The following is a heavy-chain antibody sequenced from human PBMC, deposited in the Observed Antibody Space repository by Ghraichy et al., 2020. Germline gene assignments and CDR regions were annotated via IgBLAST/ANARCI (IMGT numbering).Heavy chain of an antibody. CDR3: ARALGATTDYYYYYGMDV. Sequence: SETLSLTCTVSGRSISSYYWSWIRQPPGKGLEWIGYIYTSGSTNYNPSLKSRVTISVDTSKNQFSLKLSSVTAADTAVYYCARALGATTDYYYYYGMDVWGQGTTVTVSS. V-gene: IGHV4-4*09. J-gene: IGHJ6*02. CDR1: GRSISSYY. D-gene: IGHD1-26*01. CDR2: IYTSGST.